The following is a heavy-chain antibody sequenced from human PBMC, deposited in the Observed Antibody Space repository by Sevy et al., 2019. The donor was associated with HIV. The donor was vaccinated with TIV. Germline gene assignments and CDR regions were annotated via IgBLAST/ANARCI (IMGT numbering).Heavy chain of an antibody. J-gene: IGHJ6*02. CDR3: ARSRASYYGMDV. CDR2: ITWRSYNM. V-gene: IGHV3-9*01. Sequence: GGSLRLSCAASGFNFDNYAMHWVRQAPGKGLEWVSGITWRSYNMGYADSVKGRFTISRDNAKNSLYLQMNSLRTEDTALYYCARSRASYYGMDVWGQGTTVTVSS. D-gene: IGHD6-6*01. CDR1: GFNFDNYA.